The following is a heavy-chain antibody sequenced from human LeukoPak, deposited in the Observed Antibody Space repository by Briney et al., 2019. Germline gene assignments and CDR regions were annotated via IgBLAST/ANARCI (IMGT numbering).Heavy chain of an antibody. CDR3: ARGIKPWLVHFSDYYYYMDV. CDR2: INPNTGGT. V-gene: IGHV1-2*02. D-gene: IGHD6-19*01. CDR1: GYTFTGYF. J-gene: IGHJ6*03. Sequence: GASVKVSCKASGYTFTGYFVHWVRQAPGQGLQWMGWINPNTGGTNYAQKFQGRVTMTRDTSISTAYMELSSLRSEDTAVYYCARGIKPWLVHFSDYYYYMDVWGKGTTVTVSS.